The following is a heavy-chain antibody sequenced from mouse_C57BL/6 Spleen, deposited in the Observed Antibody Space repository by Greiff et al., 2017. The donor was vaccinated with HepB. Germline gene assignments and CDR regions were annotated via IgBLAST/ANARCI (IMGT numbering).Heavy chain of an antibody. CDR1: GYTFTDYS. J-gene: IGHJ2*01. D-gene: IGHD6-1*01. V-gene: IGHV1-62-2*01. Sequence: VQLQQPGAELVKPGASVKLSCKASGYTFTDYSIHWVKQRPGHGLEWIGGFYPGSGSTNYNEKFKDKATLTADKSSSTAYMELSRLTSEDSAVYFCARHDGLAASAFDYWGQGTTLTVSS. CDR3: ARHDGLAASAFDY. CDR2: FYPGSGST.